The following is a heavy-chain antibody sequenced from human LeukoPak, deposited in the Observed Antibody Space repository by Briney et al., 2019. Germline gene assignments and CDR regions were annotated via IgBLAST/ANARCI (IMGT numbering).Heavy chain of an antibody. V-gene: IGHV3-9*01. CDR2: ISWNSGSI. CDR3: VKDMGYSSGWPLDY. CDR1: GFTFDDYA. J-gene: IGHJ4*02. Sequence: SLRLSCAASGFTFDDYAMHWVRQAPGKGLEWVSGISWNSGSIGYADSVKGRFTISRDDAKNSLYLQMNSLRAEDTALYYCVKDMGYSSGWPLDYWGQGTLVTVSS. D-gene: IGHD6-19*01.